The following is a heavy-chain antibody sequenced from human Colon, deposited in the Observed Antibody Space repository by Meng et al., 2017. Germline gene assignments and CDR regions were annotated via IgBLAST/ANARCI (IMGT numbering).Heavy chain of an antibody. J-gene: IGHJ6*02. Sequence: SETLSLTCTVSGGSISSGVYYWSWIRQHPGKGLEWLGYISSSGSSYYNPSLKSRLSMSVDTSQNQFFLRLSSMTAADTAMYYCARDRGRIVVAGTPHSMDVWGQGTTVTVSS. D-gene: IGHD6-19*01. CDR1: GGSISSGVYY. CDR2: ISSSGSS. CDR3: ARDRGRIVVAGTPHSMDV. V-gene: IGHV4-31*03.